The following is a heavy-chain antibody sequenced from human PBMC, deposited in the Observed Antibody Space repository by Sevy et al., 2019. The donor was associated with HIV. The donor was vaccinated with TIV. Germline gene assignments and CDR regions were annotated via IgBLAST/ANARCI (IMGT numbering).Heavy chain of an antibody. D-gene: IGHD2-2*02. CDR3: ARVHGNTWPNYYYYGLDV. CDR1: GSTFNNNA. Sequence: ASVKVSCKASGSTFNNNAISWVRQAPGQGLEWVGRISLLTSGVKYAQKFQDRVAITADKSTNTAYMELNSRRHEDAAVYYWARVHGNTWPNYYYYGLDVWGQGTTVTVS. J-gene: IGHJ6*02. V-gene: IGHV1-69*04. CDR2: ISLLTSGV.